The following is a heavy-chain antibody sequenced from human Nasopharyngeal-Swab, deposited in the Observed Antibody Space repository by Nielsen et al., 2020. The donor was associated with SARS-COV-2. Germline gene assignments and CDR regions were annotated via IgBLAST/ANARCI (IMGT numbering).Heavy chain of an antibody. V-gene: IGHV3-23*01. CDR1: GFTFSSYS. CDR3: AKDRGSSWYFFDS. J-gene: IGHJ4*02. Sequence: GESLKISCAASGFTFSSYSMNWVRQAPGKGLEWVSALNGSGGSTYYADSVRGRFIISRDNSKNTLYLQMNSLRAEDTAIYYCAKDRGSSWYFFDSWGQGTLVTVSS. CDR2: LNGSGGST. D-gene: IGHD6-13*01.